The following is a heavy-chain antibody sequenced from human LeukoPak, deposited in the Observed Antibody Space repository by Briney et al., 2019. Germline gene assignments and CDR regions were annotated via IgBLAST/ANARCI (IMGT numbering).Heavy chain of an antibody. J-gene: IGHJ6*04. Sequence: GRSLRLSCAASGFTFSSYAMHWVRQAPGKGLEWVAVISYDGSNKYCADSVKGRFTISRDNSKNTLYLQMNSLRAEDTAVYYCAREDDFWRLYYYFGMDVWGEGTTVTVSP. CDR2: ISYDGSNK. CDR3: AREDDFWRLYYYFGMDV. CDR1: GFTFSSYA. D-gene: IGHD3-3*01. V-gene: IGHV3-30-3*01.